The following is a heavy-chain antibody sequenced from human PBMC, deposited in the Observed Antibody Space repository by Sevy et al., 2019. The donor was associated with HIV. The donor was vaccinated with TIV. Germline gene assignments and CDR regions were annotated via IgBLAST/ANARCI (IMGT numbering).Heavy chain of an antibody. V-gene: IGHV3-23*01. CDR1: GFTISKYS. J-gene: IGHJ4*02. CDR3: AREGCTKPHDY. Sequence: GGSLRLSCAASGFTISKYSMSWVRQPPGKGLEWVSTLSFGCGEVNYADSVKGRFTIPRDNSKSSVHLQMNNLRPEDTAVYYCAREGCTKPHDYWGQGTLVTVSS. CDR2: LSFGCGEV. D-gene: IGHD2-8*01.